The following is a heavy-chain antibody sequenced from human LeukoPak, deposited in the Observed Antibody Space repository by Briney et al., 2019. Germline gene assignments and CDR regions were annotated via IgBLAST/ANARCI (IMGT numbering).Heavy chain of an antibody. V-gene: IGHV1-8*01. D-gene: IGHD3-10*01. CDR1: GYTFTSYD. CDR3: ARLRITMVRGVLMQPSMDV. CDR2: MNPNSGNT. J-gene: IGHJ6*02. Sequence: PSVKVSCKASGYTFTSYDINWVRQATGQGLEWMGWMNPNSGNTGYAQKFQGRVTITADESTSTAYMELSSLRSEDTAVYYCARLRITMVRGVLMQPSMDVWGQGTTVIVSS.